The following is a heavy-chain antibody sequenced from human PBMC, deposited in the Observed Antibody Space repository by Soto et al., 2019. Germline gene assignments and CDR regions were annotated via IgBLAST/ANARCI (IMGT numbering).Heavy chain of an antibody. CDR2: ISGSGGSI. Sequence: GGSLRLSCSASGFIFSSSAMNWVRQAPGKGLEWVSAISGSGGSIYYADSVKGRFTISRDNSKTTLYLQMDSLRAEDTTVYYCAKGGGDSLRYGMDVWGQGTTVTVSS. CDR3: AKGGGDSLRYGMDV. CDR1: GFIFSSSA. J-gene: IGHJ6*02. V-gene: IGHV3-23*01. D-gene: IGHD2-21*02.